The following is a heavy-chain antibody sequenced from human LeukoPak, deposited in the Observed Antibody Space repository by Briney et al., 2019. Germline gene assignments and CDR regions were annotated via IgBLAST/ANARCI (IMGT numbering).Heavy chain of an antibody. CDR2: ISSSSSTI. D-gene: IGHD6-19*01. CDR1: GFTFSSYS. J-gene: IGHJ6*02. V-gene: IGHV3-48*01. CDR3: ARGNRWLVFYYYGMDV. Sequence: PGGSLRLSCAASGFTFSSYSMNWVRQAPGKGLEWVSYISSSSSTIYYADSVKGRFTISRDNAKNSLYPQINSLRAEDTAVYYCARGNRWLVFYYYGMDVWGQGTTVTVSS.